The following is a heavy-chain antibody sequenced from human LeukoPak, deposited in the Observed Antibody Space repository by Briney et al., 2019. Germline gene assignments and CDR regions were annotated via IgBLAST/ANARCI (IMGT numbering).Heavy chain of an antibody. D-gene: IGHD6-19*01. CDR1: GFTFSDYY. CDR3: ARHGGIAVASNWFDP. V-gene: IGHV3-11*01. J-gene: IGHJ5*02. CDR2: ISSSGSTI. Sequence: AGGSLRLSCAASGFTFSDYYMSWIRQAPGKGLEWVSYISSSGSTIYYADSVKGRFTISRDNAKNSLYLQMNSLRAEDTAFYYCARHGGIAVASNWFDPWGQGTLVTVSS.